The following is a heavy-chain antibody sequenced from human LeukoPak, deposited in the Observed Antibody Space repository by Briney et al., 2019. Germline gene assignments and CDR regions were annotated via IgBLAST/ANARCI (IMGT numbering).Heavy chain of an antibody. V-gene: IGHV4-61*02. D-gene: IGHD6-13*01. CDR1: GGSISSGSYY. J-gene: IGHJ4*02. CDR3: ARGSGYSSSWYDY. Sequence: PSGTLSLTCTASGGSISSGSYYWSWIRQPAGKGLEWIGRIYTSGSTNYNPSLNSRVTISVDTSKNQFSLKLNSVTAADTTVYYCARGSGYSSSWYDYWGQGTLVTVSS. CDR2: IYTSGST.